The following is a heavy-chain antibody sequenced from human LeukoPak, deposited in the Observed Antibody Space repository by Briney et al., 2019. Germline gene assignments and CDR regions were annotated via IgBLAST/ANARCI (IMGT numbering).Heavy chain of an antibody. D-gene: IGHD3-16*01. J-gene: IGHJ3*02. CDR2: IYSGGSA. CDR3: AGETLLVYACDI. Sequence: GSLRLSCAASGFTVSNNYMNWVRQAPGKGLEWVSVIYSGGSAYYADSVKGRFTISRDSSKNTLYLQMNSLRAEDTAVYYCAGETLLVYACDIWGQGTMVTVSS. V-gene: IGHV3-53*01. CDR1: GFTVSNNY.